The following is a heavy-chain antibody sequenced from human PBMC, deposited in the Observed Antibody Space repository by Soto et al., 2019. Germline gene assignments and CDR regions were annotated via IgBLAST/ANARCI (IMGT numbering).Heavy chain of an antibody. Sequence: GSLGLSCAASGFTFSSSWMHWVRQAPGKGLVWVSRINSGASTTNYADSVKGRFTISRDNAKNTLYLQMDSLTAEDTAVYYCSRGPSGWFGYDYWGQGTLVTGPS. CDR1: GFTFSSSW. CDR3: SRGPSGWFGYDY. D-gene: IGHD6-19*01. CDR2: INSGASTT. V-gene: IGHV3-74*01. J-gene: IGHJ4*02.